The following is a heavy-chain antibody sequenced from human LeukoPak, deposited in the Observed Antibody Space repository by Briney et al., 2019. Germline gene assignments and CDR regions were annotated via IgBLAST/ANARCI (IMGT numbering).Heavy chain of an antibody. V-gene: IGHV1-18*01. CDR2: ISAYNGNT. CDR3: ARGSKVEGANTQMDFDY. D-gene: IGHD1-26*01. CDR1: GYTFTSYG. Sequence: PRASVKVSCKASGYTFTSYGISWVRQAPGQGLEWMGWISAYNGNTNYAQKLQGRVTMTTDTSTSTAYMELRSLRSDDTAVYYCARGSKVEGANTQMDFDYWGQGTPGTVSS. J-gene: IGHJ4*02.